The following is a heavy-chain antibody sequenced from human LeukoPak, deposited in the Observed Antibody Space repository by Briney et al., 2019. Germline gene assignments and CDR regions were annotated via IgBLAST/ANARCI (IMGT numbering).Heavy chain of an antibody. CDR2: MNPNSGNT. Sequence: ASVKVSCKASGYTFTSYDINWVRQATGQGLERMGWMNPNSGNTGYAQKFQGRVTITRNTSISTAYMELSSLRSEDTAVYYCALSGYGDYSDYMDVWGKGTTVTVSS. V-gene: IGHV1-8*03. CDR1: GYTFTSYD. J-gene: IGHJ6*03. D-gene: IGHD4-17*01. CDR3: ALSGYGDYSDYMDV.